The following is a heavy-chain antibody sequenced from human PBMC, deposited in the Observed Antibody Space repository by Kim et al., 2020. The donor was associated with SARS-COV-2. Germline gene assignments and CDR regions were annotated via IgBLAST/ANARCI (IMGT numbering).Heavy chain of an antibody. D-gene: IGHD2-15*01. V-gene: IGHV3-21*01. Sequence: GGSLRLSCAASGFTFSSYSMNWVRQAPGKGLEWVSSISSSSSYIYYADSVKGRFTISRDNAKNSLYLQMNSLRAEDTAVYYCARSTYCSGGSCYPDYWGQGTLVTVSS. CDR1: GFTFSSYS. J-gene: IGHJ4*02. CDR3: ARSTYCSGGSCYPDY. CDR2: ISSSSSYI.